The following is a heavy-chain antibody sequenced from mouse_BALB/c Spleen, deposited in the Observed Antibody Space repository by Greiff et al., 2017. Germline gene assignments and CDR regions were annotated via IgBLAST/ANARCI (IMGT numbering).Heavy chain of an antibody. CDR3: ARYPLDY. J-gene: IGHJ2*01. CDR2: IDPANGNT. CDR1: GFNIKDTY. V-gene: IGHV14-3*02. D-gene: IGHD5-1*01. Sequence: EVKLVESGAELVKPGASVKLSCTASGFNIKDTYMHWVKQRPEQGLEWIGRIDPANGNTKYDPKFQGKATITADTSSNTAYLQLSSLTSEDTAVYYCARYPLDYWGQGTTLTVSS.